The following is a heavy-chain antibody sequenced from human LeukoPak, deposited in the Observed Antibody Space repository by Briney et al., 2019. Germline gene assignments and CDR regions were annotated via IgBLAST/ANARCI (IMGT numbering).Heavy chain of an antibody. CDR2: ISRDGSST. CDR3: ARQIEGGYHAFDI. Sequence: GGSLRLSCAASGFTFSSYWMHWVRQAPGKGLLWVSRISRDGSSTIYADSVKGRFTISRDNARDTLYLQMSSLRAEDTAVYYCARQIEGGYHAFDIWGQGTMVPVSS. D-gene: IGHD3-16*02. CDR1: GFTFSSYW. J-gene: IGHJ3*02. V-gene: IGHV3-74*01.